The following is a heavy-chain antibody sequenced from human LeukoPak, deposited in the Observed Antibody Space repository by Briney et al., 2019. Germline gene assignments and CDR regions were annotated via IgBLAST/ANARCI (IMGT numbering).Heavy chain of an antibody. D-gene: IGHD2-2*01. CDR3: AKGATYCSSTSSPDAFDI. Sequence: GGSLRLSCAASGFTFSSYAMSWVRQAPGKGLEWASAISGSGGSTYYADSVKGRFTISRDNSKNTLYLQMNSLRAEDTAVYYCAKGATYCSSTSSPDAFDIWGQGTMVTVSS. CDR1: GFTFSSYA. J-gene: IGHJ3*02. CDR2: ISGSGGST. V-gene: IGHV3-23*01.